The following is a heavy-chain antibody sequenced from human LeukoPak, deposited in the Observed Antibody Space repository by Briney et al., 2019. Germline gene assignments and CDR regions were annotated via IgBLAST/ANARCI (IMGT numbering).Heavy chain of an antibody. CDR3: AKAAGYSSGWPFEY. CDR1: GFTFNSYG. D-gene: IGHD6-19*01. J-gene: IGHJ4*02. CDR2: IWHDGSNK. Sequence: GGSLRLSCAASGFTFNSYGIHWVRQAPGKGLECVAVIWHDGSNKYYADSVKGRFTISRDNSKNTLYLQMNSLRAEDTAVYYCAKAAGYSSGWPFEYWGQGTLVTVSS. V-gene: IGHV3-33*06.